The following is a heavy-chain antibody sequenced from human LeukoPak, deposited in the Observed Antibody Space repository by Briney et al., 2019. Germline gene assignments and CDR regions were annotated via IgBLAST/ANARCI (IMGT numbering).Heavy chain of an antibody. Sequence: GGSLRLSCAASGFPFNSYGMHWVRQAPGKGLQWVAYIRYDGSTKYYADSVKGRFTISRDNSKNTLDLQMNSLRAEDTAVYYCAKEGCSGGSCSEYFQHWGQGTLVTVSS. CDR2: IRYDGSTK. CDR3: AKEGCSGGSCSEYFQH. J-gene: IGHJ1*01. D-gene: IGHD2-15*01. CDR1: GFPFNSYG. V-gene: IGHV3-30*02.